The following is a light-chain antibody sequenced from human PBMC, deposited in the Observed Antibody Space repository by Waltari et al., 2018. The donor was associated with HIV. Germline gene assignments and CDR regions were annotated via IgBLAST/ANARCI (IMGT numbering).Light chain of an antibody. Sequence: QSALTQPASVSGSPGQSIVISCTGTSDDVGYYNYVSWYQQHPGKVPKLVISDVTSRPSGVSNRFSGSKSGNTASLTISGLRADYEADYYCSSYGGSSTSWLFGGGTKLTV. CDR1: SDDVGYYNY. V-gene: IGLV2-14*03. CDR2: DVT. J-gene: IGLJ3*02. CDR3: SSYGGSSTSWL.